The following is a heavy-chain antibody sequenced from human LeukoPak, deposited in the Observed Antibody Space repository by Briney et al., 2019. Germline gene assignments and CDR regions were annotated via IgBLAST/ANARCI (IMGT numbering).Heavy chain of an antibody. CDR2: INPNSGGT. D-gene: IGHD1-26*01. J-gene: IGHJ5*02. V-gene: IGHV1-2*02. CDR3: ARDALEGWELMKYNWFDP. CDR1: GYTFTGYY. Sequence: ASVKVSCKASGYTFTGYYMHWVRQAPGQGLEWMGWINPNSGGTNYAQKFQGRVTMTRDTSISTAYMELSRLRSDDTAVYYCARDALEGWELMKYNWFDPWGQGTLVTVSS.